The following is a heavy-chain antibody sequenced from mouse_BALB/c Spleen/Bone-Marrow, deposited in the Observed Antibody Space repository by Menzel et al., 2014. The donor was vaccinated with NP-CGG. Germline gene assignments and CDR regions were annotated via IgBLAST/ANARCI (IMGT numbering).Heavy chain of an antibody. CDR2: INPGSGGA. CDR1: GYAFTNYW. D-gene: IGHD1-1*02. J-gene: IGHJ3*01. CDR3: ARDGAWFAY. V-gene: IGHV1-54*01. Sequence: QVQLQQSGAELVRPGTSVKVSCKASGYAFTNYWMEWVKQRPGQGLEWIGGINPGSGGAKYNEKFQAKVTLTADKSASTAYMQLSSLTSDVSAVYFSARDGAWFAYWGQGTPVTVSA.